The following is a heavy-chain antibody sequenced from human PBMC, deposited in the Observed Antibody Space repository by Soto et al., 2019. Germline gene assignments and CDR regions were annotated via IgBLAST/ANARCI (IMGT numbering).Heavy chain of an antibody. CDR3: ASIGPWTELTTNFDY. CDR2: IYYSGST. V-gene: IGHV4-30-4*01. CDR1: GGSISSGDYY. D-gene: IGHD4-4*01. Sequence: SETLSLTCTVSGGSISSGDYYWSWIRQPPGKGLEWIGYIYYSGSTYYNPSLKSRVTISVDTSKNQFSLKLSSVTAADTAVYYCASIGPWTELTTNFDYWGQGTLVTVSS. J-gene: IGHJ4*02.